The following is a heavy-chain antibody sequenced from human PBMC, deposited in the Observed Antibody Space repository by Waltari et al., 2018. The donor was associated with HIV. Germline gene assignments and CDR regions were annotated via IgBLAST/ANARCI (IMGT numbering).Heavy chain of an antibody. D-gene: IGHD2-21*02. CDR1: GFDFNTYT. CDR2: VSPTNYI. CDR3: ALTDAHFDY. V-gene: IGHV3-21*02. Sequence: EVQLEQSGGGLVKTGGSLRPSCVTYGFDFNTYTLNWIRQAPGKGLDWVSSVSPTNYIYYADSVRGRFTVSRDNVKKSLYLQMNRLRVDDSALYFCALTDAHFDYWGRGSRVTVSS. J-gene: IGHJ4*02.